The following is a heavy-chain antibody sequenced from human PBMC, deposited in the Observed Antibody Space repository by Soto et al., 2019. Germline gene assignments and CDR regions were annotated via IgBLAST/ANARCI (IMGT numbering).Heavy chain of an antibody. CDR1: GGAFTNYA. D-gene: IGHD3-10*01. J-gene: IGHJ6*02. CDR3: ASWSNRNPIYYDGLDV. CDR2: IIPLHNTS. V-gene: IGHV1-69*01. Sequence: QVQLLQSGAEVKKPGSSVKVSCKVSGGAFTNYALNWVRHGPGQGLEWLGGIIPLHNTSNYSLKFLGRVTVNAEFSSTTVYMELNRLTSDDTATYYCASWSNRNPIYYDGLDVWGHGTTVTVS.